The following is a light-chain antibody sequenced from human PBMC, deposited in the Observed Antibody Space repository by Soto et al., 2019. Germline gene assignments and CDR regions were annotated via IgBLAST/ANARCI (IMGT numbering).Light chain of an antibody. CDR1: SSDVGGYNY. CDR3: SSYTTSSTQV. V-gene: IGLV2-14*01. Sequence: QSALTQPASVSGSPGQSITISCTGTSSDVGGYNYVSWYQQHPGKVPKLILYEVSNRPSGVSNRFSGSKSGNTASLAISGLQAEDEADYYCSSYTTSSTQVFGGGTKGTVL. CDR2: EVS. J-gene: IGLJ3*02.